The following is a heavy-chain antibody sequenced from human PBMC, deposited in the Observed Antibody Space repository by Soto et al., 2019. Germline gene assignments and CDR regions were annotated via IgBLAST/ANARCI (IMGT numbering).Heavy chain of an antibody. CDR1: GFTFSSYA. J-gene: IGHJ5*02. CDR3: ARGVNCSGGSCYYNWFDP. D-gene: IGHD2-15*01. V-gene: IGHV3-64*01. CDR2: ISSNGGST. Sequence: PWGALRLSCAASGFTFSSYAMHWVRQAPGKGLEYVSAISSNGGSTYYANSMKGRFTISRDNSKNTLYLQMGSLRAEDMAVFYFARGVNCSGGSCYYNWFDPWGQGTLVTVSS.